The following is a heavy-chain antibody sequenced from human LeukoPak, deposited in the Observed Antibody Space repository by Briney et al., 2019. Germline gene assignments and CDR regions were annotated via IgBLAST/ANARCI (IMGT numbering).Heavy chain of an antibody. CDR1: GYTFTSNA. V-gene: IGHV1-2*02. Sequence: ASVKVSCKASGYTFTSNAMNWVRQAPGQGLEWMGWINPNSGGTNYAQKFQGRVTMTRDTSISTAYMELSRLRSDDTAVYYCARDTPRPVPRGFEYWGQGTLVTVSS. J-gene: IGHJ4*02. CDR2: INPNSGGT. CDR3: ARDTPRPVPRGFEY.